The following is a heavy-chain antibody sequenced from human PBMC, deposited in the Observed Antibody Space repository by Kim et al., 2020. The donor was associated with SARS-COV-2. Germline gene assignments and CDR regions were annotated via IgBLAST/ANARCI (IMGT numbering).Heavy chain of an antibody. Sequence: GGSLRLSCAASGFTFRGYAMNWVRQAPGKGLEWVSSITPDSSHTFYADSVKGRFTISRDNAKNSLFLQMNSLMIEDTAVYYCAGEGGTYAFDVWGQGTMLTVSS. CDR3: AGEGGTYAFDV. V-gene: IGHV3-21*01. CDR2: ITPDSSHT. CDR1: GFTFRGYA. D-gene: IGHD1-7*01. J-gene: IGHJ3*01.